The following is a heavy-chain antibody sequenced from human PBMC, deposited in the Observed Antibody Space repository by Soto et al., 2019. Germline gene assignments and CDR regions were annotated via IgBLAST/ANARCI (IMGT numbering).Heavy chain of an antibody. D-gene: IGHD2-15*01. V-gene: IGHV3-33*01. CDR2: IWYDGSNK. Sequence: GGSLRLSCAASGFTFSSYGMHWVRQAPGKGLEWVAVIWYDGSNKYYADSVKGRFTISRDNSKNTLYLQMNSLRAEDTAVYYCARDPVVVAATPSTYYYYGMDVWGQGTTVTVSS. J-gene: IGHJ6*02. CDR3: ARDPVVVAATPSTYYYYGMDV. CDR1: GFTFSSYG.